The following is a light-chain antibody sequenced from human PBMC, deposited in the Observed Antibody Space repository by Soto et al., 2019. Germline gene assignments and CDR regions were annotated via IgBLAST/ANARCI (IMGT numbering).Light chain of an antibody. CDR2: AAS. CDR3: QQLNSYPLT. V-gene: IGKV1-9*01. Sequence: HLTQSPSSLSASVGDRVAITCRASQGISRYLAWYQQRPGKARKLLIYAASTRQSGVPSRFSGSGSGTDFTLTISSLQPEDFATYYCQQLNSYPLTFGGGTKVDIK. CDR1: QGISRY. J-gene: IGKJ4*01.